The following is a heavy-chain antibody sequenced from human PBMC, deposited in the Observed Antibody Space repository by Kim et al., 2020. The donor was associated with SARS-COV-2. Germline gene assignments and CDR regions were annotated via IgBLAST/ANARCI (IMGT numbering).Heavy chain of an antibody. CDR2: IYYSGST. D-gene: IGHD6-19*01. J-gene: IGHJ5*02. CDR1: GGSISSSSYY. CDR3: ARHVCKWLVRSPNWFDP. V-gene: IGHV4-39*01. Sequence: SETLSLTCTVSGGSISSSSYYWGWIRQPPGKGLEWIGSIYYSGSTYYNPSLKSRVTISVDTSKNQFSLKLSSVTAADTAVYYCARHVCKWLVRSPNWFDPWGQGTLVTVSS.